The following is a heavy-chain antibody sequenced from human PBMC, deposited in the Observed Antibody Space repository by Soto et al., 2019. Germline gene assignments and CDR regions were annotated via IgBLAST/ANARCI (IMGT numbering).Heavy chain of an antibody. CDR3: ARGKILLGELLMGNWFDP. CDR1: GFTFSSYG. CDR2: IWYDGSNK. J-gene: IGHJ5*02. D-gene: IGHD3-10*01. Sequence: PGESLKISCAASGFTFSSYGMHWVRQAPGKGLEWVAVIWYDGSNKYYADSVKGRFTISRDNSKNTLYLQMNSLRAEDTAVYYCARGKILLGELLMGNWFDPWGQGSLVPVSS. V-gene: IGHV3-33*01.